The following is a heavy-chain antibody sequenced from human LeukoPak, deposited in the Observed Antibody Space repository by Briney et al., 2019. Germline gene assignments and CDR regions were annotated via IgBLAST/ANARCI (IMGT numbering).Heavy chain of an antibody. D-gene: IGHD4/OR15-4a*01. J-gene: IGHJ3*02. CDR2: IYYSGST. V-gene: IGHV4-59*08. CDR3: ARQVHAFDI. Sequence: ETLSLTCTVSGGSXSSYYWSWIRQPPGKGLEWIGYIYYSGSTNYNPSLKSRVTISVDTSKNQFSLKLSSVTAADTAVYYCARQVHAFDIWGQGTMVTVSS. CDR1: GGSXSSYY.